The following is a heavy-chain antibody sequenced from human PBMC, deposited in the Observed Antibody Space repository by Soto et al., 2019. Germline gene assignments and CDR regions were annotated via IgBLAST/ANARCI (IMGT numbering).Heavy chain of an antibody. D-gene: IGHD2-2*01. V-gene: IGHV1-69*02. CDR1: GGTFSSYT. CDR3: ARLFTVVPAAGHAFDI. CDR2: IIPILGIA. J-gene: IGHJ3*02. Sequence: ASVKVSCKASGGTFSSYTISWVRQAPGQGLEWMGRIIPILGIANYAQKFQGRVTITADKSTSTAYMELSSLRSEDTAVYYCARLFTVVPAAGHAFDIWGQGTMVTVSS.